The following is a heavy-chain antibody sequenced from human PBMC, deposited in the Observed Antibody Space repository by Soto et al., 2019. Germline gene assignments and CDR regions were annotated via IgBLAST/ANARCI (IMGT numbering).Heavy chain of an antibody. J-gene: IGHJ4*02. D-gene: IGHD2-8*02. Sequence: QVQLQQWGAGLLKPSETLSLTCAVYGGSFSGYYWTWIRQPPGTGLEWIGEINHSGSTNYNPSLKSRASISVDKSKNQFSLKLTSVTAADTAVYYCARDKITGLFDYWGQGTLVTVSS. CDR3: ARDKITGLFDY. CDR2: INHSGST. V-gene: IGHV4-34*01. CDR1: GGSFSGYY.